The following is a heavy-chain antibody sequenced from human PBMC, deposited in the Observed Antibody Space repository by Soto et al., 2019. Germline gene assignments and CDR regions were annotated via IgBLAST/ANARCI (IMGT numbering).Heavy chain of an antibody. D-gene: IGHD3-22*01. CDR3: ARWNSRGPQANWFDP. J-gene: IGHJ5*02. CDR2: IYWDDDT. Sequence: QITLKESGPTLVKPTQTLTLTCTFSGFSLSTSGVGVGWIRQPPGKALEWLAHIYWDDDTRYSSSLTSRLTITRDTSKNQVLLTMTNMDPVDTATYYCARWNSRGPQANWFDPWGQGTLVTVSS. CDR1: GFSLSTSGVG. V-gene: IGHV2-5*02.